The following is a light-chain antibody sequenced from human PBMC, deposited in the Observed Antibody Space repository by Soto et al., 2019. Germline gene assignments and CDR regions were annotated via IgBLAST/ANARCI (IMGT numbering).Light chain of an antibody. Sequence: QSALTQPTSASGSPGQSVIISCTGTSSDVGGYNFVSWFQQHPGKAPKLMIYEVTKRPSGVPDRFSGSKSGNTASLTVSGLQAEDEADYYCISYAAGNNYLVFGGGTKVTVL. CDR3: ISYAAGNNYLV. CDR2: EVT. J-gene: IGLJ2*01. V-gene: IGLV2-8*01. CDR1: SSDVGGYNF.